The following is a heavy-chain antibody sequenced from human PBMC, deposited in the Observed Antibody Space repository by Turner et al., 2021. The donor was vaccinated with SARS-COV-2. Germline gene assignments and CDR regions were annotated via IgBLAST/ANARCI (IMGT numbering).Heavy chain of an antibody. CDR3: ARLMDTAMDYYGMDV. D-gene: IGHD5-18*01. CDR2: IYYSGIT. J-gene: IGHJ6*02. V-gene: IGHV4-39*01. Sequence: QLQLQESGPGLVKPSETLSLPCTVSGGSISSSGSYWGWIRHPPGKGLEWIGNIYYSGITYYNPSLKSRVTISVDTSKNQFSLKLSSVTAADTAVYYCARLMDTAMDYYGMDVWGQGTTVTVSS. CDR1: GGSISSSGSY.